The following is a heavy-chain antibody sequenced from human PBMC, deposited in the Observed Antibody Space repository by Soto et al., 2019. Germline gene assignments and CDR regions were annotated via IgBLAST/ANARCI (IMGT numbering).Heavy chain of an antibody. J-gene: IGHJ6*02. Sequence: QVQLQESGPGLVKPSQTLSLTCSVSGGSISSADSYWNWIRQPPGKGLEWIGYIYYSGTTYYNPSVESLLTISIDTSKNQFSLKLSSVTAADTAVYYCARDAAHYYDSRSGLDVWGQGTTVTVSS. V-gene: IGHV4-30-4*01. CDR2: IYYSGTT. CDR3: ARDAAHYYDSRSGLDV. CDR1: GGSISSADSY. D-gene: IGHD3-10*01.